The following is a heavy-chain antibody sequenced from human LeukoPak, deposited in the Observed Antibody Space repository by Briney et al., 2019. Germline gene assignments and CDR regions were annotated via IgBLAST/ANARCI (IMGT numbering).Heavy chain of an antibody. CDR2: LTYNGKKK. J-gene: IGHJ4*02. V-gene: IGHV3-30*03. D-gene: IGHD4-17*01. CDR1: GFTLSNYA. CDR3: AREVVDYVGNLDS. Sequence: GGSLRLSCEGSGFTLSNYAMHWVRQAPGKGLEWVSLLTYNGKKKYYADSVKGRFTISRDDSKDTLFLQMNSLRPDDTAVYFCAREVVDYVGNLDSWGQGTQVTVSS.